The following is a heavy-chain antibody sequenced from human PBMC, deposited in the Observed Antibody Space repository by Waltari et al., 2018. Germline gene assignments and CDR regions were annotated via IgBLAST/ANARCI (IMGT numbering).Heavy chain of an antibody. J-gene: IGHJ6*02. CDR2: IIPIFGTA. CDR3: ANVATVIGLNYYYGMDV. CDR1: GGTFSSYA. Sequence: QVQLVQSGAEVKKPGSSVKVSCKASGGTFSSYAISWVRQAPGQGLEWMGGIIPIFGTANYAQKCQGRVTITADESTSTAYMELSSLRAEDTAVYYCANVATVIGLNYYYGMDVWGQGTTVTVSS. D-gene: IGHD4-17*01. V-gene: IGHV1-69*01.